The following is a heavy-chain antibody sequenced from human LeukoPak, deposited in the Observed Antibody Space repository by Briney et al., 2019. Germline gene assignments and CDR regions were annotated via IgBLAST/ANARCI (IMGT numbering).Heavy chain of an antibody. J-gene: IGHJ3*02. D-gene: IGHD4-17*01. V-gene: IGHV3-48*01. CDR2: ISGRTSTI. Sequence: PGGSLRLSCVVSGFTFSPYSMNWVRQAPGKGLEWVAYISGRTSTIYYADSVYGRFTISRDNAKNSLYLQMNSLRAEDTAVYYCARPSDYGDYVWAFDIWGQGTMVTVSS. CDR1: GFTFSPYS. CDR3: ARPSDYGDYVWAFDI.